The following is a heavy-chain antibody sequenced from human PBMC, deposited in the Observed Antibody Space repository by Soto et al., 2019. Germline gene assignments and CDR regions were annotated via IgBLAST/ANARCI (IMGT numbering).Heavy chain of an antibody. CDR3: ARDRDYGLLYYFYYGMNI. CDR2: INPNSGDT. J-gene: IGHJ6*02. CDR1: GYTFTGYY. D-gene: IGHD4-17*01. V-gene: IGHV1-2*02. Sequence: ASVKVSCKASGYTFTGYYIQWVRQAPGQGLEWMGWINPNSGDTNYAQNFRGRVSMTRDTSINTAYMDLSRLTSDDSAVYHCARDRDYGLLYYFYYGMNIWGQGTTVTVSS.